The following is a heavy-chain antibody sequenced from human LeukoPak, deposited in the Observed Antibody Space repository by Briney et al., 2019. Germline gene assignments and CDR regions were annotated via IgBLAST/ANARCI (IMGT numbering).Heavy chain of an antibody. CDR2: IKQDGSEK. D-gene: IGHD3-22*01. CDR1: GFTFSSYW. CDR3: ARGGGYYYDSSGPFDY. V-gene: IGHV3-7*01. J-gene: IGHJ4*02. Sequence: GGSLRPSCAASGFTFSSYWMSWVRQAPGKGLEWVANIKQDGSEKYYVDSVKGRFTISRDNAKNSLYLQMNSLRAEDTAVYYCARGGGYYYDSSGPFDYWGQGTLVTVSS.